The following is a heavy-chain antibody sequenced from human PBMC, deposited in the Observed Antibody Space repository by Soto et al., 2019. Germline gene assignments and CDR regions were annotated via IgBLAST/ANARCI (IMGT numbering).Heavy chain of an antibody. CDR3: ARTRIQLWPGLKAG. J-gene: IGHJ4*02. CDR1: GGSISSSSYY. V-gene: IGHV4-39*01. D-gene: IGHD5-18*01. Sequence: QLQLQESGPGLVKPSETLSLTCTVSGGSISSSSYYWGWIRQPPGKGLEWIGSIYYSGSTYYSPSLKSRVTISVDTSKNQFSLKLSSVTAADTAVYYCARTRIQLWPGLKAGWGQGTLVTVSS. CDR2: IYYSGST.